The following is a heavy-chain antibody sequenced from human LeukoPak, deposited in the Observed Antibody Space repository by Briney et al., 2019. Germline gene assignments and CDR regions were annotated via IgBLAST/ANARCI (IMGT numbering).Heavy chain of an antibody. D-gene: IGHD5-18*01. V-gene: IGHV3-13*01. Sequence: GGSLRLSCAASGFTFSSYDMHWVRQTTGRGLEWVSGIGTAGDTYSPGSVKGRFTISRENAKNSLYLQMNSLRAGDTAVYYCARADLRGYSLDYWGQGILVTVSS. CDR1: GFTFSSYD. CDR3: ARADLRGYSLDY. CDR2: IGTAGDT. J-gene: IGHJ4*02.